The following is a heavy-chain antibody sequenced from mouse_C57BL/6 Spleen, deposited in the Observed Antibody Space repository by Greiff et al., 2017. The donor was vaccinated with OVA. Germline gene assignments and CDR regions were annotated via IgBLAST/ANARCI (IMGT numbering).Heavy chain of an antibody. D-gene: IGHD3-2*02. CDR1: GYTFTSYW. CDR3: ARSGNSSGSWFAY. V-gene: IGHV1-50*01. Sequence: QVQLQQPGAELVKPGASVKLSCKASGYTFTSYWMQWVKQRPGQGLEWIGEIDPSDSYTNYNQKFKGKATLTVDTSSSTADMQLSSLTSEDSAVYYCARSGNSSGSWFAYWGQGTLVTVSA. CDR2: IDPSDSYT. J-gene: IGHJ3*01.